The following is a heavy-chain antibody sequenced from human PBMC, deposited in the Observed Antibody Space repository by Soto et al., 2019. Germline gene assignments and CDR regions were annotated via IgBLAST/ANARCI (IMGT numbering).Heavy chain of an antibody. CDR3: ATVRIVVVTAITFDY. J-gene: IGHJ4*02. CDR2: ISYDGSNK. Sequence: GGSLRLSCAASGFTFSSYAMHWVRQAPGKGLEWVAVISYDGSNKYYADSVKGRFTISRDNSKNTLYLQMNSLRAEDTAVYYCATVRIVVVTAITFDYWGQGTLVTVSS. CDR1: GFTFSSYA. D-gene: IGHD2-21*02. V-gene: IGHV3-30-3*01.